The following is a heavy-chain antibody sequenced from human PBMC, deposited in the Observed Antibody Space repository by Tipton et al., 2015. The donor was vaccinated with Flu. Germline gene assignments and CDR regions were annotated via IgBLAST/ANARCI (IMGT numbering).Heavy chain of an antibody. J-gene: IGHJ3*02. V-gene: IGHV4-38-2*02. CDR2: IYHSGST. D-gene: IGHD3-22*01. Sequence: TLSLTCTVSGYSISSGYYWGWIRQPPGKGLEWIGSIYHSGSTYYNPSLKSRVTISVDTSKNQFSLKLSSVTAADTAVYYCARGRYYYDSSGVDAFDIWGQGTIVTVSS. CDR3: ARGRYYYDSSGVDAFDI. CDR1: GYSISSGYY.